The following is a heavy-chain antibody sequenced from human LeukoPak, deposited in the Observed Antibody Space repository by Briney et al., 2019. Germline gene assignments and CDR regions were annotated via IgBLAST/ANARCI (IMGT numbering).Heavy chain of an antibody. CDR3: ARVGLWIQQLYGMTS. Sequence: GASVKVSCKASGYTFTSYGISWVRQAPGQGLEWMGWISAYNGNTNYAQKLQGRVTMTTDTSTSTAYMELRSLRSDDKAVYYCARVGLWIQQLYGMTSGAKGPRSPSP. D-gene: IGHD5-18*01. V-gene: IGHV1-18*01. J-gene: IGHJ6*02. CDR1: GYTFTSYG. CDR2: ISAYNGNT.